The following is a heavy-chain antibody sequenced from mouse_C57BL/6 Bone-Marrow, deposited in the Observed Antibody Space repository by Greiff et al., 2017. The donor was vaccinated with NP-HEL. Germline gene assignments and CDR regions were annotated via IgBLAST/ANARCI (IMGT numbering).Heavy chain of an antibody. Sequence: QVQLQQPGAELVKPGASVKMSCKASGYTFTSYWITWVKQRPGQGLEWIGDIYPGSGSTNYNEKFKSKATLTVDTSSSTAYMQLSSLTSEDSAVYYCAKRRGNHYYAMDYWGQGTSVTVSS. CDR1: GYTFTSYW. CDR2: IYPGSGST. J-gene: IGHJ4*01. D-gene: IGHD2-1*01. V-gene: IGHV1-55*01. CDR3: AKRRGNHYYAMDY.